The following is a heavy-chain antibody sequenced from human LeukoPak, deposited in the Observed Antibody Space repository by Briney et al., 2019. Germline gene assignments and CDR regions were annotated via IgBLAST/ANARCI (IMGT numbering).Heavy chain of an antibody. J-gene: IGHJ4*02. Sequence: SETLSLTCTVSGGSISSYYWSWIRQPAGKGLEWIGRIYTSGSTNYNPSLKSRVTMSVDTSKNQFSLKLSSVTAADTAVYYCARDWGIAAAGTPFDYWGQGTLVTVSS. D-gene: IGHD6-13*01. CDR3: ARDWGIAAAGTPFDY. CDR2: IYTSGST. CDR1: GGSISSYY. V-gene: IGHV4-4*07.